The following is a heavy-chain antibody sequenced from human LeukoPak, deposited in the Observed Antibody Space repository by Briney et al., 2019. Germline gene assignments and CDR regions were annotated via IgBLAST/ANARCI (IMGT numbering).Heavy chain of an antibody. CDR1: GGSFSGYY. D-gene: IGHD2-15*01. Sequence: SETLSLTCAVYGGSFSGYYWSWIRQPPGKGLEWTGKINHSGSTNYNPSLKSRVTISVDTSKNQFSLKLSSVTAADTAVYYCARGDNEGYCSGGNCYSRPDYWGQGTLVTVSS. CDR2: INHSGST. CDR3: ARGDNEGYCSGGNCYSRPDY. J-gene: IGHJ4*02. V-gene: IGHV4-34*01.